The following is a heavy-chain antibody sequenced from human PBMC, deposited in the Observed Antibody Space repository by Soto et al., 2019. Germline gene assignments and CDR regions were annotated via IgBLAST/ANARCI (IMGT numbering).Heavy chain of an antibody. CDR3: AREMYTTRGSPFDY. CDR1: GYPFPSYS. D-gene: IGHD3-16*01. V-gene: IGHV1-46*01. Sequence: AXVPVSCKTAGYPFPSYSVHWVRQAHGQGLEWMGFINPSSGSTSYAQKFQGRVTMTRDTSTSTVYMEVSSLRSEDTAVYYCAREMYTTRGSPFDYWGQRTLVTV. J-gene: IGHJ4*02. CDR2: INPSSGST.